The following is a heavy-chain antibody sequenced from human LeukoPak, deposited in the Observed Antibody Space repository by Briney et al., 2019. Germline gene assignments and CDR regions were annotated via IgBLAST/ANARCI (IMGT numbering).Heavy chain of an antibody. J-gene: IGHJ4*02. V-gene: IGHV3-15*01. D-gene: IGHD3-22*01. Sequence: GGSLRLSCVGSGFDFKTHTMNWVRQAPGKGLEWVGRNKSRTDGGTADYAAPVKGRFTFSRDDSKNTLYLQMNSLKTEDTAVYYCTTDWYYYDSCGYYPIFWGQGTLVTVSS. CDR3: TTDWYYYDSCGYYPIF. CDR1: GFDFKTHT. CDR2: NKSRTDGGTA.